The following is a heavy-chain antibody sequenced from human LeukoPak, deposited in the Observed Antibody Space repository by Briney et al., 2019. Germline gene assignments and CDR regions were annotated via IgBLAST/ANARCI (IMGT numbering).Heavy chain of an antibody. V-gene: IGHV3-48*03. J-gene: IGHJ4*02. D-gene: IGHD3-16*01. Sequence: GGSLRLSCAASGFTFSSYEMNWVRQAPGKGLEWVSYISSSGNTIYYADSVKGRFTISRDNSKNTLYLQMNSLRAEDTAVYYCARWGGAPFDYWGQGTLVTVAS. CDR3: ARWGGAPFDY. CDR2: ISSSGNTI. CDR1: GFTFSSYE.